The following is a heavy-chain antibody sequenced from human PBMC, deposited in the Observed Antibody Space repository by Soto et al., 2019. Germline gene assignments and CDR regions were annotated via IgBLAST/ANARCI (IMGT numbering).Heavy chain of an antibody. J-gene: IGHJ4*02. Sequence: PGGSLRLSCGASGFTFRNAWMSWVRQAPGKGLEWGGRSKSKTDGGTTDYAAPVKGRFTISRDDSKNTLYLQMNSLNTEDTAVYYGTTQLVGATRGDYWGQGSLVIVSP. CDR2: SKSKTDGGTT. CDR3: TTQLVGATRGDY. V-gene: IGHV3-15*01. CDR1: GFTFRNAW. D-gene: IGHD1-26*01.